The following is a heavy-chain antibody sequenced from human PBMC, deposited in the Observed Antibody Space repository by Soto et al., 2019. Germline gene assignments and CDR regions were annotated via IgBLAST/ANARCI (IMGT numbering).Heavy chain of an antibody. V-gene: IGHV1-18*04. J-gene: IGHJ6*02. CDR2: ISAYNGNT. CDR1: GYTFTSYG. CDR3: ARDEYYYGSGSYYNTIYYYYGMDV. Sequence: ASVKVSCKASGYTFTSYGISWVRQAPGQGLEWMGWISAYNGNTNYAQKLQGRVTMTTDTSTSTAYMELRSLRSDDTAVYYCARDEYYYGSGSYYNTIYYYYGMDVWGQGTTVTVSS. D-gene: IGHD3-10*01.